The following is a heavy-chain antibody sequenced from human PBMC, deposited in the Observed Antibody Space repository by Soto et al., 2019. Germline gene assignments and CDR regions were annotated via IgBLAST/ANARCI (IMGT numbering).Heavy chain of an antibody. J-gene: IGHJ2*01. CDR1: GYTFSNYG. Sequence: QVHLVQSGAEVKKPGASVKLYCKASGYTFSNYGIHWVRQAPGQRLEWMGWINAGNGNTKYSEKFQGRVTMTWDTSASTAYMELSSLRSEDTAVYFCARSGYSSGWYHWYFDFWGRGTLVTVSS. CDR2: INAGNGNT. V-gene: IGHV1-3*01. D-gene: IGHD6-19*01. CDR3: ARSGYSSGWYHWYFDF.